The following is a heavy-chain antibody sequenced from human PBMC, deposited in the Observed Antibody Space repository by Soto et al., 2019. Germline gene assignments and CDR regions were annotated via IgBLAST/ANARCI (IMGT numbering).Heavy chain of an antibody. D-gene: IGHD3-3*01. Sequence: QVQLVESGGGVVQPGRSLRLSCAASGFTFSSYAMHWVHQAPGKGLEWVAVISYDGSNKYYADSVKGRFTISRDNSKNTLYLQMNSLRAEDTAVYYCARDLEVQPDYWGQGTLVTVSS. CDR2: ISYDGSNK. CDR3: ARDLEVQPDY. CDR1: GFTFSSYA. J-gene: IGHJ4*02. V-gene: IGHV3-30-3*01.